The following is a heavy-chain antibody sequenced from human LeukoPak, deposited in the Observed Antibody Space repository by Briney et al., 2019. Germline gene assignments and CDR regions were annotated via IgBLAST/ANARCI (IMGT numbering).Heavy chain of an antibody. CDR3: HPLSYVRN. Sequence: GGSLRLSCAVSGFTFSSRLMHWVRQAPGKGLVWVALIKDDGTTNYADSVRGRFTASRDDAKNTVYLQMSSLRADDTAVYYCHPLSYVRNWGQGTLVTVSA. CDR2: IKDDGTT. J-gene: IGHJ4*02. D-gene: IGHD3-10*02. V-gene: IGHV3-74*01. CDR1: GFTFSSRL.